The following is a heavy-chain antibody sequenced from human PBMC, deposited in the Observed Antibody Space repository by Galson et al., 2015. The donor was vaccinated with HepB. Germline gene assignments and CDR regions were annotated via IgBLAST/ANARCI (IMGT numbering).Heavy chain of an antibody. CDR3: ARHSGSYYGLDY. D-gene: IGHD1-26*01. Sequence: SLRLSCAASGFTFSSYAMSWVRQAPGKGLEWVSAISGSGGSTYYADSVKGRFTISRDNSKNTLYLQMNSLRAEDTAVYYCARHSGSYYGLDYWGQGTLVTVSS. CDR1: GFTFSSYA. CDR2: ISGSGGST. V-gene: IGHV3-23*01. J-gene: IGHJ4*02.